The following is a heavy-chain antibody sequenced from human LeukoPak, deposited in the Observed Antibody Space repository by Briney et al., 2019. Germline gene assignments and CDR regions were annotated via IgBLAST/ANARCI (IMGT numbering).Heavy chain of an antibody. J-gene: IGHJ3*02. V-gene: IGHV4-34*01. D-gene: IGHD3-22*01. CDR1: GASFSGYY. Sequence: SETLSLTCAVYGASFSGYYWSWIRQPPGNVLEWIWEINHSGSTNYNPSLKSRVTISVDTYKNQFSLKLSSVTAADTAVYYCARGVRYYDSSGYHVGAFDIWGQGTMVSVSS. CDR3: ARGVRYYDSSGYHVGAFDI. CDR2: INHSGST.